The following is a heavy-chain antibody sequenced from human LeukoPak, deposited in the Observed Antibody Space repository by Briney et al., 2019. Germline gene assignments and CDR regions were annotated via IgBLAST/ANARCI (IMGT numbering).Heavy chain of an antibody. CDR3: ARHRTVRGVRAPGDAFDI. J-gene: IGHJ3*02. Sequence: GESLKISCKGSGYSFTSYWIGWVRQMPGKGLEWMGIIYPGDSDTRYSPSFQGQVTIPADKSISPAYLQWSSLKASDTAMYYCARHRTVRGVRAPGDAFDIWGQGTMVTVSS. CDR2: IYPGDSDT. D-gene: IGHD3-16*01. V-gene: IGHV5-51*01. CDR1: GYSFTSYW.